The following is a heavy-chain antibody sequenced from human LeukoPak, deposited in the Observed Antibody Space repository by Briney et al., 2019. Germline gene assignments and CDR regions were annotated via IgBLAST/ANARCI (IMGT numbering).Heavy chain of an antibody. Sequence: GGSLRLSCAASGFTFSDYYMSWIRQAPGKGLEWVSYISSSGSTIYYADSVKGRFTISRDNAKNSLYLQMNSLRAEDTAVYYCAKGIVVVPAASDYWGQGTLVTVSS. CDR2: ISSSGSTI. D-gene: IGHD2-2*01. CDR3: AKGIVVVPAASDY. J-gene: IGHJ4*02. CDR1: GFTFSDYY. V-gene: IGHV3-11*01.